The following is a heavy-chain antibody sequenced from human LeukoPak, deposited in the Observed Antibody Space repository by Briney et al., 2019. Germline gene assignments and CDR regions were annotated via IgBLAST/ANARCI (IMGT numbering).Heavy chain of an antibody. J-gene: IGHJ4*02. CDR1: GDSISSYY. Sequence: PSETLSLTCTVSGDSISSYYWSWIRQPAGKGLEWIGRIHPSGSTNYNPSLKSRVTISVDKSKNQFSLKLSSVIAADTAVYYCARQTYGSGRRYFDYWGQGTLVTVSS. CDR2: IHPSGST. D-gene: IGHD3-10*01. V-gene: IGHV4-4*07. CDR3: ARQTYGSGRRYFDY.